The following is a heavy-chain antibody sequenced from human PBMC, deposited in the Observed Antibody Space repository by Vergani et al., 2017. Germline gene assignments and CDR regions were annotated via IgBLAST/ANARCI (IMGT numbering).Heavy chain of an antibody. CDR3: AKDRLELWDGIDV. V-gene: IGHV3-33*06. CDR2: IWSDGSNK. Sequence: QVQLVESGGGVVQPGRSLRLSCAASGFTFSSYGMHWVRQAPGKGLEWVAVIWSDGSNKYYADSVKGRFTISRDNSKNTLYLQMNSLRAEDTAVYYCAKDRLELWDGIDVWGQGTTVTVSS. CDR1: GFTFSSYG. J-gene: IGHJ6*02. D-gene: IGHD1-7*01.